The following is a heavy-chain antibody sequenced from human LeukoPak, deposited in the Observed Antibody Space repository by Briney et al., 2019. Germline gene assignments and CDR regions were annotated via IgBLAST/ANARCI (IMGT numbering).Heavy chain of an antibody. D-gene: IGHD2-2*01. CDR2: IFYSGST. Sequence: PSETLSLTCTVSGGSMSSSSYYWGWIRQPPGKGLEWIGSIFYSGSTSYTPSLRGRVTLSVDTSKNHFSLKLSSVTAADTAVYYCARHGCSSNICHFDYWGLGTLVTVSS. CDR1: GGSMSSSSYY. CDR3: ARHGCSSNICHFDY. V-gene: IGHV4-39*01. J-gene: IGHJ4*02.